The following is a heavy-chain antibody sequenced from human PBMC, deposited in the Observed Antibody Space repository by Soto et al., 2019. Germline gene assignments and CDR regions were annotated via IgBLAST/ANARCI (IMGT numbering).Heavy chain of an antibody. J-gene: IGHJ3*02. CDR2: IYWNDDK. Sequence: QITLKESGPTQVKPTQTLTLTCTASGLSFGTSGVGVGWIRQPPGEALEWLALIYWNDDKRYSPSLKSSLTITKDTSKNQVDLTMTNVDPVDTATYYCASMTTVATAAFDIWGQGTMVTVSS. V-gene: IGHV2-5*01. D-gene: IGHD4-17*01. CDR1: GLSFGTSGVG. CDR3: ASMTTVATAAFDI.